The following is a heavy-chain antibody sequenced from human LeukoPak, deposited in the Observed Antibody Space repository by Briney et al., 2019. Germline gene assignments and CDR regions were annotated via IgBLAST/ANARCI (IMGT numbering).Heavy chain of an antibody. CDR3: ARADCSSSTCYLRRSRFDP. J-gene: IGHJ5*02. CDR2: ISFSSTSI. D-gene: IGHD2-2*01. CDR1: GFSFSGHD. Sequence: GGSLRLSCAASGFSFSGHDMNWVRQAPGKGLGWVSSISFSSTSIYYAEAVRSIFTISRDNAKNPLYLQMNSLRVEDTAVYYCARADCSSSTCYLRRSRFDPWGQGTLVTVSS. V-gene: IGHV3-21*01.